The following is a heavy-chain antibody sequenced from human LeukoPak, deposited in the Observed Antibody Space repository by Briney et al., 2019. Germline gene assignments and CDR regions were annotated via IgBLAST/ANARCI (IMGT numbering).Heavy chain of an antibody. CDR1: GFTFTSFG. J-gene: IGHJ4*02. Sequence: SGGSLRLSCAASGFTFTSFGMHWVRQAPGKGLEWVAFIRNDGDVIYYTDSVKGRFTISRDNAKNSLYLQMNSLRAEDTAVYYCARGRGYFDYWGQGTLVTVSS. D-gene: IGHD3-10*01. CDR2: IRNDGDVI. CDR3: ARGRGYFDY. V-gene: IGHV3-30*02.